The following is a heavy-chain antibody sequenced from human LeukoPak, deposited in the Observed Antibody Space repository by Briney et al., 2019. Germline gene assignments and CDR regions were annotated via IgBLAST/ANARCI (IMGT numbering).Heavy chain of an antibody. CDR2: INAGNGNT. V-gene: IGHV1-3*01. CDR1: GYTFTSYG. Sequence: ASVKVSCKASGYTFTSYGISWVRQAPGQGLEWMGWINAGNGNTKNSQKFQGRVTVTRDTSASTAYMDLSSLRSEDTAVYYCAIGLRGGWGVEYWGQGTLVTVSS. D-gene: IGHD3-10*01. J-gene: IGHJ4*02. CDR3: AIGLRGGWGVEY.